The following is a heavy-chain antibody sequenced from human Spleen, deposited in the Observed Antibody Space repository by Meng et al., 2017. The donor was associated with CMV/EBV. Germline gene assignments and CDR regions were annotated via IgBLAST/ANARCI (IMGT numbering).Heavy chain of an antibody. CDR3: AVVAGGGKTFDY. Sequence: APGFLVSDHCMDWVRQAPGKGLEWVGRTRHKGHSYSTDYAASVKGRFTISRDESKNSLYLQMNSLKTEDTAVYYCAVVAGGGKTFDYWGQKTLVTVSS. J-gene: IGHJ4*02. CDR1: GFLVSDHC. CDR2: TRHKGHSYST. V-gene: IGHV3-72*01. D-gene: IGHD4-23*01.